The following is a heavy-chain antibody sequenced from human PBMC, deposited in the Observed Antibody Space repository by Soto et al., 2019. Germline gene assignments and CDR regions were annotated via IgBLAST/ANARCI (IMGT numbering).Heavy chain of an antibody. CDR2: INHSGST. V-gene: IGHV4-34*01. CDR3: ARRRVAKSRAFDI. Sequence: QVQLQQWGAGLLKPSETLSLTCAVYGGSFSGYYWSWIRQPPGKGLEWIGEINHSGSTNYNPSLKSRVTISVDTSKNQFSLKLSSVTAADTAVYYCARRRVAKSRAFDIWGQGTMVTVSS. CDR1: GGSFSGYY. D-gene: IGHD2-15*01. J-gene: IGHJ3*02.